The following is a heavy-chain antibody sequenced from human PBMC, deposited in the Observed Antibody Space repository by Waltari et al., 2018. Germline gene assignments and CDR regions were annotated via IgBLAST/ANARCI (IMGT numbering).Heavy chain of an antibody. CDR1: GGSISSGDYY. CDR2: IYYSGST. CDR3: ASQGTTVTTLRDY. J-gene: IGHJ4*02. Sequence: QVQLQESGPGLVKPSQTLSLTCTVSGGSISSGDYYWSWIRQPPGKGLEWIGYIYYSGSTDYNPSLKSRVTISVDTSKSQFSLKLSSVTAADTAVYYWASQGTTVTTLRDYWGQGTLVTVSS. V-gene: IGHV4-30-4*08. D-gene: IGHD4-17*01.